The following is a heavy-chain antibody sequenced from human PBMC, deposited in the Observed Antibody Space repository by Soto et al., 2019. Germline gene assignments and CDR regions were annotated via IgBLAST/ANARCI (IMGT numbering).Heavy chain of an antibody. CDR2: ISAYNGNT. CDR1: GYTFTSYG. J-gene: IGHJ4*02. D-gene: IGHD3-22*01. Sequence: ASVKVSCKASGYTFTSYGISWGRQAPGQGLEWMGWISAYNGNTNYAQKLQGRVTMTTDTSTSTAYMELRSLRSDDTAVYYCARDYYDSTITAFDYWGQGTLVTVSS. CDR3: ARDYYDSTITAFDY. V-gene: IGHV1-18*01.